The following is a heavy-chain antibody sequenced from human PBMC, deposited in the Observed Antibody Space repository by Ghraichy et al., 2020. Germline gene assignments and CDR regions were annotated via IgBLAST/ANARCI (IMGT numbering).Heavy chain of an antibody. CDR3: ASGYSGAEGGNVY. Sequence: GGSLRLSCAASGFTFSSYWMHWVRQAPGKGLVWVSRINSDETSTEYADSVKGRFTISRDNAKNTLYLQMNSLRAEDTAVYYCASGYSGAEGGNVYWGQGTLVTVSS. CDR2: INSDETST. J-gene: IGHJ4*02. D-gene: IGHD5-12*01. V-gene: IGHV3-74*03. CDR1: GFTFSSYW.